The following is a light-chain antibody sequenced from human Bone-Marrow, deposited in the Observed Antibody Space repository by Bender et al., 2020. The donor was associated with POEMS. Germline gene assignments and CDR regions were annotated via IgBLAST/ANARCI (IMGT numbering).Light chain of an antibody. CDR1: SSDVGGYDF. Sequence: QSALTQPASVSGSPGQSIAISCGGTSSDVGGYDFVSWYQQYPGKAPRVMVYDVTNRPSGVSDRFSGFKSGNTATLTISGLRAEDEAIYYCSSYTGGGNLVFGGGTKLTVL. V-gene: IGLV2-14*03. J-gene: IGLJ2*01. CDR2: DVT. CDR3: SSYTGGGNLV.